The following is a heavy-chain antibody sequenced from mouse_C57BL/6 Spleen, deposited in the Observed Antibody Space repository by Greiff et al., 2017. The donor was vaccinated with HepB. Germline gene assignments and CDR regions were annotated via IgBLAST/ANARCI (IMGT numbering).Heavy chain of an antibody. CDR1: GYSFTGYY. V-gene: IGHV1-42*01. CDR3: ARSGYGSSFDY. Sequence: VQLKESGPELVKPGASVKISCKASGYSFTGYYMNWVKQSPEKSLEWIGEINPSTGGTTYNQKFKAKATLTVDKSSSTAYMQLKSLTSEDSAVYYCARSGYGSSFDYWGQGTTLTVSS. J-gene: IGHJ2*01. D-gene: IGHD1-1*01. CDR2: INPSTGGT.